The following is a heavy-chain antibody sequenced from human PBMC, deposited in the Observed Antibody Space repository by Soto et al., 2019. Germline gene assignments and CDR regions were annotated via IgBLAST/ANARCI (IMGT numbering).Heavy chain of an antibody. CDR1: ALPFGHYA. Sequence: GGSLRLSCTASALPFGHYAMSWFRQAPGKGLEWVGFIRSKAYGGTTEYAASVKGRFTISRDDSKSIAYLQMNSLKTEDTAVYYFTRGFSIGSGSFWFNPWGQGTLVSV. V-gene: IGHV3-49*03. CDR3: TRGFSIGSGSFWFNP. CDR2: IRSKAYGGTT. D-gene: IGHD3-10*01. J-gene: IGHJ5*02.